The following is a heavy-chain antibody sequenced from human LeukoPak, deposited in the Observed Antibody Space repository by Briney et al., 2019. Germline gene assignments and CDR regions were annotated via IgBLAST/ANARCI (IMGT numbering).Heavy chain of an antibody. Sequence: GGSLRLSCAASGFTFSNYAIHWVRQAPGKGLEWVSAISGSGGSTYYADSVKGRFTISRDNSKNTLYLQMNSLRAEDTAVYYCAKDVAYYDILTTPFDYWGQGTLVTVSS. D-gene: IGHD3-9*01. CDR2: ISGSGGST. CDR3: AKDVAYYDILTTPFDY. CDR1: GFTFSNYA. J-gene: IGHJ4*02. V-gene: IGHV3-23*01.